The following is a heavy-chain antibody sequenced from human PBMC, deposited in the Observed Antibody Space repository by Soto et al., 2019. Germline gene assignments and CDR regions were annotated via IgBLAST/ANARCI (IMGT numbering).Heavy chain of an antibody. J-gene: IGHJ4*02. V-gene: IGHV3-30*18. Sequence: GSLRLSCAASGFTFSSYGMHWVRQAPGKGLEWVAVISYDGSNKYYADSVKGRFTISRDNSKNTLYLQMNSLRAEDTAVYYCAKAMAVQLWLPSPFDYWGQGTLVTVSS. D-gene: IGHD5-18*01. CDR3: AKAMAVQLWLPSPFDY. CDR2: ISYDGSNK. CDR1: GFTFSSYG.